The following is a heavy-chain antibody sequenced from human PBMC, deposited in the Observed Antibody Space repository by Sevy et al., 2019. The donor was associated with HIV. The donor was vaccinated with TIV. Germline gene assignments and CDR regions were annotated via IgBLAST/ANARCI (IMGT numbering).Heavy chain of an antibody. CDR2: ISGSGGST. D-gene: IGHD3-10*01. V-gene: IGHV3-23*01. CDR1: GFTFSSYA. J-gene: IGHJ5*02. Sequence: GGYLRLSCAASGFTFSSYAMSWVRQAPGKGLEWVSAISGSGGSTYYADSVKVRFTISRDNSKNTLYLQMNSLRAEDTAVYYCAKDQRFGWFDPWGQGTLVTVSS. CDR3: AKDQRFGWFDP.